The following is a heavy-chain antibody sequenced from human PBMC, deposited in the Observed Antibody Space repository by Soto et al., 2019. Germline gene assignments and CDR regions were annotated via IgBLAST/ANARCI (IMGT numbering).Heavy chain of an antibody. CDR1: GDTFKNCV. Sequence: QVQVVQSGVEVRRPGSSVKVSCKASGDTFKNCVISWVRQAPGQGLEWMGGIIPLFGTTDFAQRSQGRLTITTDQSTTTAYIELSRLRSEDTATYYCAAELGFGKLSVVWGQATTVIVSS. D-gene: IGHD3-10*01. V-gene: IGHV1-69*01. CDR3: AAELGFGKLSVV. J-gene: IGHJ6*02. CDR2: IIPLFGTT.